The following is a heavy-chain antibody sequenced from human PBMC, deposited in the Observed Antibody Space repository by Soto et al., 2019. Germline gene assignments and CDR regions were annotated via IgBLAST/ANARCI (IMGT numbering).Heavy chain of an antibody. V-gene: IGHV3-30*18. D-gene: IGHD3-16*01. Sequence: GGSLRLSCAASGFTFSSYGMHWVRQAPGKGLEWVAVISYDGSNKYYADSVKGRFTISRDNSKNTLYLQMNSLRAEDTAVYYCAKDLVGIMITFGDQGPFDPWGQGTLVTVSS. CDR2: ISYDGSNK. J-gene: IGHJ5*02. CDR1: GFTFSSYG. CDR3: AKDLVGIMITFGDQGPFDP.